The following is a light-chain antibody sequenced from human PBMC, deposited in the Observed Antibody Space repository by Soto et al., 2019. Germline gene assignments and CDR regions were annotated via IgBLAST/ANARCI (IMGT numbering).Light chain of an antibody. CDR1: QSVRYNY. Sequence: EIVLTQSPGTLFWSAGERATLSCRASQSVRYNYLAWYQHKPGQTPRLLIYGASSRATGIPDRFSGSGSGTDFTLTISRLEPEDFAVFYCQQYGSPPLAFGGGTKVEIK. V-gene: IGKV3-20*01. CDR2: GAS. J-gene: IGKJ4*01. CDR3: QQYGSPPLA.